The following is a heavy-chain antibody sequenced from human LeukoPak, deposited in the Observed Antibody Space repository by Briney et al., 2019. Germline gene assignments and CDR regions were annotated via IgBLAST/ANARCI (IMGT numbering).Heavy chain of an antibody. V-gene: IGHV1-69*06. D-gene: IGHD3-22*01. CDR3: ARSSVYDSSGYYLYYFDY. J-gene: IGHJ4*02. Sequence: VASVKVSCKASGYTFTGYYMHWVRQAPGQGLEWMGGIIPIFGTANYAQKFQGRVTITADKSTSTAYMELSSLRSEDTAVYYCARSSVYDSSGYYLYYFDYWGQGTLVTVSS. CDR1: GYTFTGYY. CDR2: IIPIFGTA.